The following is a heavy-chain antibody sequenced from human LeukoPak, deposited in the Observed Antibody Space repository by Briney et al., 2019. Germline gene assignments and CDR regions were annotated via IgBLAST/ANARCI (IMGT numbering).Heavy chain of an antibody. Sequence: GESLKISCKGSGYSFTSYWIGWARQMPGKGLEWMGIIYPGDSDTRYSPSFQGQVTISADKSISTAYLQWSSLKASDTAMYYCARPREMATITDAFDIWGQGTMVTVSS. J-gene: IGHJ3*02. D-gene: IGHD5-24*01. V-gene: IGHV5-51*01. CDR1: GYSFTSYW. CDR2: IYPGDSDT. CDR3: ARPREMATITDAFDI.